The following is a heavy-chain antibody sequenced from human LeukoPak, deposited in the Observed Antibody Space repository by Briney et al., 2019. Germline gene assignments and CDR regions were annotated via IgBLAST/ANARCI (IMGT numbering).Heavy chain of an antibody. D-gene: IGHD3-16*01. CDR1: RFTFSSSL. CDR2: ISANGGST. CDR3: VKDNGQGGFDY. J-gene: IGHJ4*02. V-gene: IGHV3-64D*09. Sequence: GGSLRLSCSASRFTFSSSLMFWVRQAPGKGPEYVAAISANGGSTYHTDKVYGRFSISRDNSQNTLYLQMSRLRAEDTAVYHCVKDNGQGGFDYWGRGTLVTVSS.